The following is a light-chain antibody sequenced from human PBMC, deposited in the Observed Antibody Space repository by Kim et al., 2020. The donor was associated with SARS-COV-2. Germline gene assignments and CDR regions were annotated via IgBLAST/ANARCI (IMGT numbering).Light chain of an antibody. J-gene: IGKJ4*01. V-gene: IGKV3-15*01. CDR1: QSVSSN. CDR2: GAS. CDR3: QQYNNWILN. Sequence: EIVMTQSPATLSVSPGERATLSCRASQSVSSNLAWYQQKPGQAPRLLIYGASARATGIPARFSGSGSGTEFTLTISSLQSEDFAVYYCQQYNNWILNFGGETNGDIK.